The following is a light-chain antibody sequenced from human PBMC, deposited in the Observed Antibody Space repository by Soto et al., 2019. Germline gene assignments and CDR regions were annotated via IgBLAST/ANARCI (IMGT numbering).Light chain of an antibody. V-gene: IGKV1-27*01. CDR1: QGISNY. CDR3: QKYNSAPLT. J-gene: IGKJ1*01. Sequence: DIQTTQSPSSLSASVGDRVTITCRASQGISNYLAWYQQKPGRVPKLLIYAASTLQSGVPSRFSGSRSGTDFTLIISSLQPEDVATSYRQKYNSAPLTFGQGTKVDI. CDR2: AAS.